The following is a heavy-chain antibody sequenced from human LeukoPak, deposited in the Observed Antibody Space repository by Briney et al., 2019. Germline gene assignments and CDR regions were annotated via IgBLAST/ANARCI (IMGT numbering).Heavy chain of an antibody. CDR3: ATVSRVAVGWHKKKYYYYYMDV. CDR2: INHSGST. Sequence: PSETLSLTCAVYGGSFSGYYWSWIRQPPGKGLEWIGEINHSGSTNYNPSLKSRVTISVDTSKNQFSLKLNSLTAADTAVYYCATVSRVAVGWHKKKYYYYYMDVWGKGTTVTVSS. V-gene: IGHV4-34*01. J-gene: IGHJ6*03. D-gene: IGHD5-24*01. CDR1: GGSFSGYY.